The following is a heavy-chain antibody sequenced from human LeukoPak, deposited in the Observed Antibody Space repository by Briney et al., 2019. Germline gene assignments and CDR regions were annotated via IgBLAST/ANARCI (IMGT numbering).Heavy chain of an antibody. J-gene: IGHJ4*02. CDR1: GFTVSSNY. Sequence: GGSLRLSCAASGFTVSSNYMSWVRQAPGKGLEWVSVIYSGGSTYYADSVKGRFTISRDNAKNTVDLQMGSLRPEDMGVYYCARMDDYTNYYFDYWGQGTMVTVSS. CDR3: ARMDDYTNYYFDY. D-gene: IGHD4-11*01. CDR2: IYSGGST. V-gene: IGHV3-66*01.